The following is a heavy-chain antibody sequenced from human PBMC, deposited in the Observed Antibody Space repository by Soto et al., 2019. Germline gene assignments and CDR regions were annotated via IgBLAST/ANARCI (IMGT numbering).Heavy chain of an antibody. CDR2: ISGSGGST. D-gene: IGHD6-19*01. Sequence: HPGGSLRLSCAASGFTFSSYAMSWVRQAPGKGLEWVSAISGSGGSTYYADSVKGRFTISRDNSKSTLYLQMNSLRAEDTAVYYCTRDSEAGTKGRWFDPWGQGTLVTVSS. V-gene: IGHV3-23*01. J-gene: IGHJ5*02. CDR1: GFTFSSYA. CDR3: TRDSEAGTKGRWFDP.